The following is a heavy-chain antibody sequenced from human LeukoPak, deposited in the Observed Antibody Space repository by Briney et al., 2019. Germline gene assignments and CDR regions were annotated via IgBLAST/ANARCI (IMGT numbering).Heavy chain of an antibody. CDR1: GYNFISYR. J-gene: IGHJ4*02. V-gene: IGHV1-2*02. CDR2: INPSSGGT. D-gene: IGHD6-13*01. CDR3: AGGSSYYFFDY. Sequence: ASVKVSCKASGYNFISYRMHWVRQAPGQGPEWMGWINPSSGGTNPAQKFQGRVAMTRDTSISTVYIQLKRLTSDDTAVYYCAGGSSYYFFDYWGQGVLVTVSS.